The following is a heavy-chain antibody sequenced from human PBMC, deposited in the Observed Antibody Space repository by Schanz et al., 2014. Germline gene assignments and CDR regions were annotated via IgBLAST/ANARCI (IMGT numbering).Heavy chain of an antibody. J-gene: IGHJ5*02. D-gene: IGHD3-10*01. CDR2: ISASGGTT. CDR1: GFTFSSYA. Sequence: EVQLVESGGGLIQPGGSLRLSCAASGFTFSSYAMSWVRRAPGKGLEWVSAISASGGTTYYADSVKGRFTISRDKSRDTVYLQMNSVRADDTAMYYCAKWWLIRGVILDAWGQGTLVTVSS. V-gene: IGHV3-23*04. CDR3: AKWWLIRGVILDA.